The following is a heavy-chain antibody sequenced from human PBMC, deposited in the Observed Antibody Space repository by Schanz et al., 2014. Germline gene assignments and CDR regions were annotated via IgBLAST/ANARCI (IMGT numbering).Heavy chain of an antibody. V-gene: IGHV1-18*01. CDR3: PRDRDQWDGNYLDY. CDR1: GYTFTRSG. J-gene: IGHJ4*02. CDR2: IGGSHGNT. Sequence: QVQLVQSGGEVKTPGASVKVSCKASGYTFTRSGISWVRQAPGQGLEWMGWIGGSHGNTNFSQKFQGRVTMTTDTSTSTVYMELRSLTSADSAVCFSPRDRDQWDGNYLDYWGQGTLVTVSS. D-gene: IGHD1-26*01.